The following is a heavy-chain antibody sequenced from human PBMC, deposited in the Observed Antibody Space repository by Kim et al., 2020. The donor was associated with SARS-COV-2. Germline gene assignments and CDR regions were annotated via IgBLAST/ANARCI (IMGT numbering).Heavy chain of an antibody. D-gene: IGHD4-4*01. V-gene: IGHV3-11*01. CDR2: I. J-gene: IGHJ5*02. Sequence: ISYADSVKGRFSISRDNAKNSLYLQMNSLRADDTAVYYCGPGEVNWFDPWGQGNLVTVSS. CDR3: GPGEVNWFDP.